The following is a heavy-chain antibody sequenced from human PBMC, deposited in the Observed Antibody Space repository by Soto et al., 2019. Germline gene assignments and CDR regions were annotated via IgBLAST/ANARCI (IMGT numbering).Heavy chain of an antibody. CDR2: ISVYNGKT. D-gene: IGHD2-2*02. V-gene: IGHV1-18*04. CDR1: GYTFTRYG. J-gene: IGHJ6*01. CDR3: TRARYCSSPSCYNHYYYGMDI. Sequence: ASVKVSCKASGYTFTRYGISWVRQAPGQGLEWMGWISVYNGKTNYAQKFQGRVTMTIDTSTTTAYLEVRSLRFDDTAVYYCTRARYCSSPSCYNHYYYGMDIWGQGTTVTVSS.